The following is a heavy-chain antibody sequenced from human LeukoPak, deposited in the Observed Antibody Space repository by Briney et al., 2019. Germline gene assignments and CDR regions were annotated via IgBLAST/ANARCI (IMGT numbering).Heavy chain of an antibody. CDR1: GFTFSSYG. Sequence: PGGSLRLSCAASGFTFSSYGFHWVRQAPGKGLEWVAVIWYDGSNIHYAESVKGRFTISRDNSRDTLYVHMNSLRPEDTAVYYCARDFYTGMFDYWGQGTLVTVSS. J-gene: IGHJ4*02. CDR3: ARDFYTGMFDY. V-gene: IGHV3-33*01. CDR2: IWYDGSNI. D-gene: IGHD3-10*02.